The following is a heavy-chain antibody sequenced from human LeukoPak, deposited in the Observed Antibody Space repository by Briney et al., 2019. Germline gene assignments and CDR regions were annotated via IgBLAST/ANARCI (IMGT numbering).Heavy chain of an antibody. Sequence: ETLSLTCTVSGGSISSYYWSWIRQPLGKGLEWIGYIYYSGSTNYNPSLKSRVTISVDTSKNQFSLKLSSVTAADTAVYYCARSGYDSSGPNFDYWGQGTLVTVSS. CDR2: IYYSGST. CDR1: GGSISSYY. J-gene: IGHJ4*02. D-gene: IGHD3-22*01. V-gene: IGHV4-59*01. CDR3: ARSGYDSSGPNFDY.